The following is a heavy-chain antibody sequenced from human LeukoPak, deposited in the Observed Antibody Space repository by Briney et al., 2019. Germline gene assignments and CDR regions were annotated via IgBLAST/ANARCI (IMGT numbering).Heavy chain of an antibody. Sequence: ASVKVSCKASGYTFTSYGISWVRQAPGQGLERMGWISAYNGNTNYAQKLQGRVTMTTDTSTSTAYMELRSLRSDDTAVYYCARIPYDRENCGGDCYSRAGDFQHWGQGTLVTVSS. J-gene: IGHJ1*01. CDR3: ARIPYDRENCGGDCYSRAGDFQH. CDR2: ISAYNGNT. V-gene: IGHV1-18*01. D-gene: IGHD2-21*02. CDR1: GYTFTSYG.